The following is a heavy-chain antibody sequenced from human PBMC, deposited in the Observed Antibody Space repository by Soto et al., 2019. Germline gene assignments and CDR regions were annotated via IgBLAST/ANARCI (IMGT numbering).Heavy chain of an antibody. CDR3: TRGIVVVPAATSAAFDI. Sequence: QVQLVQSGAEVKKPGASVKVSCKASGYTFTSYAMHWVRQAPGQRLEWMGWINAGNGNTKYSQKFQGRVTITRDTSASTAYMELSSLRSEETAVYYCTRGIVVVPAATSAAFDIWGQGTMVTVSS. CDR2: INAGNGNT. CDR1: GYTFTSYA. V-gene: IGHV1-3*01. J-gene: IGHJ3*02. D-gene: IGHD2-2*01.